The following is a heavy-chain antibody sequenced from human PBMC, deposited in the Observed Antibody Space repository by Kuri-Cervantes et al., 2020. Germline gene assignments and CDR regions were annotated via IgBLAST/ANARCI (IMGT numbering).Heavy chain of an antibody. CDR1: GGTFGSYA. CDR3: ARGTYPRRVVPAARYYYGMDV. V-gene: IGHV1-69*06. CDR2: IIPIFGTA. J-gene: IGHJ6*02. Sequence: SVKVSCKASGGTFGSYAISWVRQAPGQGLEWMGGIIPIFGTANYAQKFQGRVIMTRDTSTSTVYMELSSLRSEDTAVYYCARGTYPRRVVPAARYYYGMDVWGQGTTVTVSS. D-gene: IGHD2-2*01.